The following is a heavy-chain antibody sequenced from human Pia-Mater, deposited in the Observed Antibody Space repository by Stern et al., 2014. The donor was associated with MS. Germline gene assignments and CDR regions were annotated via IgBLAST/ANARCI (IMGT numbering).Heavy chain of an antibody. D-gene: IGHD5-18*01. CDR1: GGSISSGGYY. J-gene: IGHJ5*02. Sequence: VQLVESCPGLVKPSQTLSLTCTVSGGSISSGGYYWSWIRQHPGTGLAWIGSLHYSGSTYYNPSLKSRVTISVDTSKNQFSLKLSSVTAADTAVYYCARGPLSYGYRWFDPWGQGTLVTVSS. CDR3: ARGPLSYGYRWFDP. CDR2: LHYSGST. V-gene: IGHV4-31*03.